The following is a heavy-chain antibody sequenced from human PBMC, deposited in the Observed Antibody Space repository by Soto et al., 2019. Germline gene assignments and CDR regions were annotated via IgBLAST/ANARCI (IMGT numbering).Heavy chain of an antibody. D-gene: IGHD3-9*01. CDR2: INHSGTT. CDR1: GGSLSGYY. J-gene: IGHJ6*02. CDR3: ARGGSPIWTGYPIVDYSYFGMDV. V-gene: IGHV4-34*01. Sequence: KTSETLSLTCAVYGGSLSGYYWSWVRQPPGKGLEWIGDINHSGTTNYNASLKSRVTISVDTSENQFSLQLSSVTAADTALYYCARGGSPIWTGYPIVDYSYFGMDVWGQGTTVTVSS.